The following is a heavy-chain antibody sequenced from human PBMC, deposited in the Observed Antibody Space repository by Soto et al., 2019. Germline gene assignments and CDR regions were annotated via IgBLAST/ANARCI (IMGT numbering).Heavy chain of an antibody. CDR3: ARVRQGCSANNCYFDP. CDR1: GGSVRAPDW. J-gene: IGHJ5*01. D-gene: IGHD1-1*01. Sequence: PSETLSLTCTLSGGSVRAPDWWNWVRQSPDKGLEWIAEVHISGHSNYNPSLRSRVSVSIDSTKNQFYLNFNSVTAAETAIYYCARVRQGCSANNCYFDPWGQGTQVTVSS. CDR2: VHISGHS. V-gene: IGHV4-4*02.